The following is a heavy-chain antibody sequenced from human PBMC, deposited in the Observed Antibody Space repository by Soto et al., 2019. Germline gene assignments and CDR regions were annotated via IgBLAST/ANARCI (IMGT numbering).Heavy chain of an antibody. V-gene: IGHV3-48*02. Sequence: EVQLVESGGGLVQPGGSLRLSCAASGFTFSSYSMNWVRQAPGKGLEWVSYISSSSSTIYYADSVKGRFTISRDNAKNSLXXQXXSLXDEDTAVYYCARSPYYYDSSGYYLDWGQGTLVTVSS. D-gene: IGHD3-22*01. CDR3: ARSPYYYDSSGYYLD. CDR2: ISSSSSTI. J-gene: IGHJ4*02. CDR1: GFTFSSYS.